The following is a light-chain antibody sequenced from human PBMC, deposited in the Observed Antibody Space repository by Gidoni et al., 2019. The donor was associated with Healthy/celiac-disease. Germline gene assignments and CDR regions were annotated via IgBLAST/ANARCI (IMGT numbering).Light chain of an antibody. CDR3: QQSNNSPLT. J-gene: IGKJ1*01. CDR1: QSVSSY. V-gene: IGKV1-39*01. Sequence: DIEMTQSPSSLSASVGDRVTLTCRASQSVSSYLNWYQQKPGKAPRLLIYAASSMQTGVPARFSGSGSGTEFTLTISSLQSEDFATYYCQQSNNSPLTFGQGTKVEIK. CDR2: AAS.